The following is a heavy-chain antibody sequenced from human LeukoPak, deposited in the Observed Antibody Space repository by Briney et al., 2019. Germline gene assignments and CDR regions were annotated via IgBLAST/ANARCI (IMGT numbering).Heavy chain of an antibody. J-gene: IGHJ4*02. V-gene: IGHV3-7*03. CDR1: GFTFSSYW. D-gene: IGHD3-16*01. Sequence: TGGSLRLSCAASGFTFSSYWMSWVRQAPGKGLEWVANIKQDGSEKYYVDSVKGRFTISRDNSKNTLYLQMNSLRAEDTAVYYCAKPHLGEVASSYFDYWGQGTLVTVSS. CDR2: IKQDGSEK. CDR3: AKPHLGEVASSYFDY.